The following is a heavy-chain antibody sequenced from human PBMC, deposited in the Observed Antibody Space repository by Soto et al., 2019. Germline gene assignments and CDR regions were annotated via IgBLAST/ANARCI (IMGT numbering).Heavy chain of an antibody. D-gene: IGHD6-19*01. CDR1: GFNFGSNS. CDR2: ISDTSHRI. CDR3: VILADGKFDL. V-gene: IGHV3-23*01. Sequence: EVLLLGSGGGLVQPGGSLRLSCSASGFNFGSNSMAWVRQAPGKGLEYVASISDTSHRIFHADPLKGRFTISRDNSRNRLYLEMKIMRAEDTALYYCVILADGKFDLWGQGTLVIVSS. J-gene: IGHJ5*02.